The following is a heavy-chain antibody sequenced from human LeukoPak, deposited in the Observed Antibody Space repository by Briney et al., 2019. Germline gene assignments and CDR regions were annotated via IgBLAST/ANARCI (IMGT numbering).Heavy chain of an antibody. Sequence: ASVKVSCKASGYTFTSYYMHWVRQAPGQGLEWMGIINPSGGSTSYAQKFQGRVTMTRDTSTSTVYMELSSLRSEDTAVYYCAKASKLGDYPNYYYYGMDVWGQGTTVTVSS. CDR1: GYTFTSYY. V-gene: IGHV1-46*01. CDR3: AKASKLGDYPNYYYYGMDV. J-gene: IGHJ6*02. D-gene: IGHD3-16*01. CDR2: INPSGGST.